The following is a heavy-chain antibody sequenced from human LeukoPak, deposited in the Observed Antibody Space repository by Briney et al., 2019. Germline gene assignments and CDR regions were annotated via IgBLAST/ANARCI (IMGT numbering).Heavy chain of an antibody. Sequence: GGSLRLSCAASGFTFSNYWMSWVRQAPGKGLEWVANIKQDGGEKYYVDSVKGRFTVSRDNAKNSLYLQMNGLRVEDTAVYYCARDGGYDYSRMKVSDYWGQGTLVTVSA. CDR2: IKQDGGEK. CDR1: GFTFSNYW. V-gene: IGHV3-7*05. D-gene: IGHD5-12*01. CDR3: ARDGGYDYSRMKVSDY. J-gene: IGHJ4*02.